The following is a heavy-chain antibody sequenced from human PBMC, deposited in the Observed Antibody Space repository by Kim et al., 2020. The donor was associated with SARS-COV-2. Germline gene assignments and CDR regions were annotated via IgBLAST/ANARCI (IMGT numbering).Heavy chain of an antibody. CDR2: GNT. J-gene: IGHJ3*02. V-gene: IGHV1-18*01. Sequence: GNTNYTQRLQGRVTINTDTSTSTAYMELRSLRSDETAVYYCAREPDAFDIWGQGTMVTVSS. CDR3: AREPDAFDI.